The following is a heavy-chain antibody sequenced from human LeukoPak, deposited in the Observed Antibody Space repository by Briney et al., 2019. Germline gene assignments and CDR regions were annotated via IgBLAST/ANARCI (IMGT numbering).Heavy chain of an antibody. V-gene: IGHV3-21*01. D-gene: IGHD6-6*01. Sequence: PGGSLRLSCAASGFTFSSYSMNWVRQAPGKGLEWVSSISSSSSYIYYADSVKGRFTISRDNAKNSLYLQMNSLRAEDTAVYYCARGRLYSSSLMGYFDYWGQGTLVTVSS. CDR3: ARGRLYSSSLMGYFDY. J-gene: IGHJ4*02. CDR2: ISSSSSYI. CDR1: GFTFSSYS.